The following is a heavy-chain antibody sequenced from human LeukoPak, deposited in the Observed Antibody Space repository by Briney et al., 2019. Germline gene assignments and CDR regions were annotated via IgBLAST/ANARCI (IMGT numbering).Heavy chain of an antibody. Sequence: SETLSLTCAFYGGSFSGYYWSWIRQPPGKGLEWIGEINHSGGTKYNPSLKSRVTISVDTSKNQFSLKLSSVTAADTAVYYCARAPYSSGWYYFDYWGQGTLVTVSS. D-gene: IGHD6-19*01. V-gene: IGHV4-34*01. CDR2: INHSGGT. CDR3: ARAPYSSGWYYFDY. J-gene: IGHJ4*02. CDR1: GGSFSGYY.